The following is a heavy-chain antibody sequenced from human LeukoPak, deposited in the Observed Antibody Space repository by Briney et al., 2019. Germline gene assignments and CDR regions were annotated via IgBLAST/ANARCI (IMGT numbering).Heavy chain of an antibody. D-gene: IGHD6-19*01. CDR3: ASGGGWALGSL. J-gene: IGHJ4*02. Sequence: GGSLRLSCAASGFTFSTCWMSWVRQAPGKGLEWVANMKQDGSEKYYVDSVKGRFTISRDNAKNSLYLQMNSLRAEDTAVYYCASGGGWALGSLWGQGTLVTVSS. CDR2: MKQDGSEK. V-gene: IGHV3-7*05. CDR1: GFTFSTCW.